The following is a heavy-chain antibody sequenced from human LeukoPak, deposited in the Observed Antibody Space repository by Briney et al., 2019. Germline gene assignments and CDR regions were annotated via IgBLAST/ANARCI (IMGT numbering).Heavy chain of an antibody. CDR2: ISYDGSNK. J-gene: IGHJ4*02. Sequence: TGGSLRLSCAASGFTFSSYAMHWVRQAPGKGLEWVAVISYDGSNKYYADSVKGRFTIPRDNSKNTLYLQMNSLRAEDTAVYYCANHIQASRITMIVGTQRPVNWGQGTLVTVSS. CDR3: ANHIQASRITMIVGTQRPVN. CDR1: GFTFSSYA. D-gene: IGHD3-22*01. V-gene: IGHV3-30-3*01.